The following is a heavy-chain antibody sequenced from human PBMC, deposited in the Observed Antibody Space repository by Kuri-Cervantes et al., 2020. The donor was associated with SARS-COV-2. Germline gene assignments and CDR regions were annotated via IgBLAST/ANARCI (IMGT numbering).Heavy chain of an antibody. CDR3: SRDTVRGVIRYDYDY. CDR2: IWYNGSNK. D-gene: IGHD3-16*02. V-gene: IGHV3-33*08. CDR1: GFTFSSYG. J-gene: IGHJ4*02. Sequence: GGTLRLTCAASGFTFSSYGMHWVRQAPGKGLEWVAVIWYNGSNKYYADSVKGRFTISRDNSKNTLYLQMNSLRAEDTAVYYCSRDTVRGVIRYDYDYWGQGTLVTVSS.